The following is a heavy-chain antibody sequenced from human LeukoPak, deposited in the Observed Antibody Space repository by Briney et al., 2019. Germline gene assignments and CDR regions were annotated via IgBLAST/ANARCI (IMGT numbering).Heavy chain of an antibody. CDR3: ARDFWGTRGSTNWFDP. CDR2: TYYRSKWYY. CDR1: GDSVSSNSAA. Sequence: KTSQTLSLTCAISGDSVSSNSAAWNWIRQSPSRGLEWLGRTYYRSKWYYDYAVSVNSRITIKADTSKNQFSLQLNSVTAEDTAVYYCARDFWGTRGSTNWFDPWGQGTLVTVSS. V-gene: IGHV6-1*01. J-gene: IGHJ5*02. D-gene: IGHD1-14*01.